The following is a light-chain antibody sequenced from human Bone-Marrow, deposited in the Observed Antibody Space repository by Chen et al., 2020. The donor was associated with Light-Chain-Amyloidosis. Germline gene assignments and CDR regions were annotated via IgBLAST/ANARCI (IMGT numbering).Light chain of an antibody. J-gene: IGLJ2*01. CDR2: EVS. CDR3: CSYAGSTPVV. V-gene: IGLV2-23*02. Sequence: QSALTQPASVSGSPGQSITISCTGPSSDVGSYNLVSWYQQHPGKAPKLMIYEVSKRPSGVSNRFSGSKSDNTASLTISGLQAEDEADYYCCSYAGSTPVVFGGGTKLTVL. CDR1: SSDVGSYNL.